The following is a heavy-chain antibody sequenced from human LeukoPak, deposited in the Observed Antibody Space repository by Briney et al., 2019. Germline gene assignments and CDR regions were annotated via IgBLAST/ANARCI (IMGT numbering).Heavy chain of an antibody. CDR2: INPKTGDT. Sequence: ASVKVSFKASGYTFTGQYLYWARQTPGQGLEWMGLINPKTGDTDSAQNFQGRVTMTRDTSITTVYMELSRLTSDATAVYYCARGYYGMDVWGQGTTVTVSS. V-gene: IGHV1-2*02. CDR1: GYTFTGQY. CDR3: ARGYYGMDV. J-gene: IGHJ6*02.